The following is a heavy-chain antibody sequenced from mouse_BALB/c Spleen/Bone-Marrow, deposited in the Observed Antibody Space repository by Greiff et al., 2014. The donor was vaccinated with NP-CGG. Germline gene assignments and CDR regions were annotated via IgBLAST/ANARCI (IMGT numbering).Heavy chain of an antibody. CDR3: ERRDGYDSYFDY. Sequence: VQLKESGAGLVKPGASVKISCKASGYTFTGYNMGWVKQRHGKSLEWIGDINPNYDSNSYNQKFKRKATLTVDKYSNTAYMELRSLTSEDTAVYYGERRDGYDSYFDYWGQGTTLTVSS. V-gene: IGHV1-18*01. CDR1: GYTFTGYN. CDR2: INPNYDSN. D-gene: IGHD2-2*01. J-gene: IGHJ2*01.